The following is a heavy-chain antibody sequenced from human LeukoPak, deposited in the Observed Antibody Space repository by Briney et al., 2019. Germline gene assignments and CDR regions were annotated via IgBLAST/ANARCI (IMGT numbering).Heavy chain of an antibody. CDR2: IYPGDSDT. J-gene: IGHJ3*02. D-gene: IGHD5-18*01. V-gene: IGHV5-51*01. CDR1: GYSFTYYW. Sequence: GESLKISCKGSGYSFTYYWIGWVRQMPGKGLEWMGIIYPGDSDTRYSPSFQGQVTISADKSISTAYLQWSSLKASDTAMYYCARHGGYSYGYNAFDIWGQGTMVTVSS. CDR3: ARHGGYSYGYNAFDI.